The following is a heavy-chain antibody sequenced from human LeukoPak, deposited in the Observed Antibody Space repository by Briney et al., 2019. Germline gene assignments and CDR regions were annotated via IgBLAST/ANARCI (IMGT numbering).Heavy chain of an antibody. V-gene: IGHV3-7*01. J-gene: IGHJ4*02. CDR1: GFTFSTYW. CDR2: TKQDGSEK. CDR3: ARESTPWRGYIDY. Sequence: GGSLRLSCVASGFTFSTYWMSWVRQAPGKGLEWVAHTKQDGSEKYYVGSVEGRFTISRDNAKNSVYLQTNSLRAEDTAVYSCARESTPWRGYIDYWGQGTLVTVSS.